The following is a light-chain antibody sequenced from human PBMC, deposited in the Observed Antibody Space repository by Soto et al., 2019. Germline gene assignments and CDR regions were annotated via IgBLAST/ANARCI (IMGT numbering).Light chain of an antibody. CDR2: GAS. CDR3: QQGHNWPLT. J-gene: IGKJ2*01. Sequence: EIVMTQSPATLSLSPGERAALSCRASQSSNSELAWYQQKPGQPPRLLIYGASTRATGVPARFTGSESGSEFTLTNSGLQSEDFAVYYCQQGHNWPLTFGQGTRREI. V-gene: IGKV3-15*01. CDR1: QSSNSE.